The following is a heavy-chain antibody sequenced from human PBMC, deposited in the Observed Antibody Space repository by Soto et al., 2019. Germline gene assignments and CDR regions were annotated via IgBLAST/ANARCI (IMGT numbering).Heavy chain of an antibody. Sequence: PSEDLSLTWSVYGGSFSGYYWSWIRKPRGKRPEWIGEINHSGSTNYNPSLKSRVTISVDTSKNQFSLKLSSVTAADTAVYYCARGPRRRWLQFHYYGMDVWGQGTTVNVS. V-gene: IGHV4-34*01. CDR3: ARGPRRRWLQFHYYGMDV. J-gene: IGHJ6*02. CDR2: INHSGST. D-gene: IGHD5-12*01. CDR1: GGSFSGYY.